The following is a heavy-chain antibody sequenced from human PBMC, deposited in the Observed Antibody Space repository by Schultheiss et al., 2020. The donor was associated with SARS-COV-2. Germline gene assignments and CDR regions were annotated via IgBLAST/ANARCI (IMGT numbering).Heavy chain of an antibody. D-gene: IGHD2-15*01. Sequence: SETLSLTCAVYGGSFSGYYWSWIRQPPGRGLEWIGYIYYSVTTNYNPSLKSRVTMSVDMSKSQFSLQLTSVTAADTAVYYCARGGYCSGSNCLAYFDSWGQGTPVTVSS. CDR2: IYYSVTT. CDR3: ARGGYCSGSNCLAYFDS. J-gene: IGHJ4*02. V-gene: IGHV4-59*01. CDR1: GGSFSGYY.